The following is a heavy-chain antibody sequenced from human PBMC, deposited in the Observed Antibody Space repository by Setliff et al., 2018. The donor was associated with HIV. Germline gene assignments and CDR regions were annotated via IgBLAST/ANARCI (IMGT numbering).Heavy chain of an antibody. CDR2: IKTKTQRGTT. Sequence: GGSLRLSCAASGFTFSNSWMTWVRQAPGKGLEWVGRIKTKTQRGTTEYAASVKGRFIISRDDSKSIAYLQVDSLKTEDTAVYYCTRSRADFDYWGQGTLVTVSS. V-gene: IGHV3-15*01. J-gene: IGHJ4*02. CDR3: TRSRADFDY. D-gene: IGHD6-13*01. CDR1: GFTFSNSW.